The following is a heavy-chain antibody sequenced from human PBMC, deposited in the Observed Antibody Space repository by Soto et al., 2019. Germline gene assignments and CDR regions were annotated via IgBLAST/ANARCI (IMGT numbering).Heavy chain of an antibody. D-gene: IGHD3-3*02. CDR1: GYTFTGYY. Sequence: ASMKVSCKASGYTFTGYYMHWLRQAPLQGLEWMGWINPNSGGTNYAQKFQGWVTMTRDTSTSTAYMELSSLRSDDTAVYYCAPKAGGISVGFDHWGHGTLETDSS. CDR2: INPNSGGT. CDR3: APKAGGISVGFDH. J-gene: IGHJ4*01. V-gene: IGHV1-2*04.